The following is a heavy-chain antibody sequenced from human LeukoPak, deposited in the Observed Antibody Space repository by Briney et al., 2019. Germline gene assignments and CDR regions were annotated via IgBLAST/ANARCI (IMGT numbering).Heavy chain of an antibody. CDR2: LYNGGGA. D-gene: IGHD6-19*01. Sequence: GGSLRLSCVVSGFAVSSNSMSWVRQAPGKGLAWVSILYNGGGANYADSVRGRFTISRDNSRNTLFLQMTSLRADDTAVYYCARLDTTGLYHHFDSWGQGTQVTVSS. CDR3: ARLDTTGLYHHFDS. V-gene: IGHV3-53*01. J-gene: IGHJ4*02. CDR1: GFAVSSNS.